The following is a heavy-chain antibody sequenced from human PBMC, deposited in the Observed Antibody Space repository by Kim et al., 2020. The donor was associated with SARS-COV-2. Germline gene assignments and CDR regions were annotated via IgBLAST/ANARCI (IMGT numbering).Heavy chain of an antibody. CDR2: INHSGST. J-gene: IGHJ4*01. D-gene: IGHD6-19*01. Sequence: SETLSLTCAVYGGSFSGYYWSWIRQPPGKGLEWIGEINHSGSTNYNPSLESRVTISVDTSKNQFSLKLSSVTAADTAVYYCARGLRVLSSGWFLPPPHF. V-gene: IGHV4-34*01. CDR3: ARGLRVLSSGWFLPPPHF. CDR1: GGSFSGYY.